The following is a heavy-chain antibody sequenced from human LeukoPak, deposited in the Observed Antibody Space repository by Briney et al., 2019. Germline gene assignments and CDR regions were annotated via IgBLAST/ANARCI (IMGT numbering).Heavy chain of an antibody. D-gene: IGHD1-26*01. Sequence: GRSLRLSCAASGFSFSSYAMHWVRQAPGKGLEWLAVISHDASDEYYADSVKGRFTISRDNAKNMIYLQMISLRAEDTAVYYCVKALVGQTSGYWGQGTRVTVST. CDR2: ISHDASDE. V-gene: IGHV3-30*18. J-gene: IGHJ4*02. CDR1: GFSFSSYA. CDR3: VKALVGQTSGY.